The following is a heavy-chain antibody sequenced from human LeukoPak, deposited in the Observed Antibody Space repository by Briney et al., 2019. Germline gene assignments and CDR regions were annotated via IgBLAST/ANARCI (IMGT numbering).Heavy chain of an antibody. CDR1: GDSISSINW. CDR2: IYHSGST. V-gene: IGHV4-4*02. J-gene: IGHJ6*03. D-gene: IGHD3-9*01. CDR3: ARALYYDILTAKRGGYYYMDV. Sequence: PSGTLSLTCAVSGDSISSINWWTWVRQPPGKGLEWIGEIYHSGSTNYNPSLESRVTISVDKSKNQFSLKLSSVTAADTAVYYCARALYYDILTAKRGGYYYMDVWGKGTTVTVSS.